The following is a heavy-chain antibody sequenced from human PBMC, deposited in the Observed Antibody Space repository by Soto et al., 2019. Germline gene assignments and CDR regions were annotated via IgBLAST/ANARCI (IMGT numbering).Heavy chain of an antibody. D-gene: IGHD5-18*01. CDR1: GFTFSSYG. V-gene: IGHV3-33*01. J-gene: IGHJ4*02. Sequence: QVQLVESGGGVVQPGMSLRLSCAASGFTFSSYGMHWVRQAPGKGLEWVAVIWYDGSNKYYADSVKGRFTISRDNSKNTLYLQMNSLRAEDTAVYYCARDDTAMVRGPDYWGQGTLVTVSS. CDR2: IWYDGSNK. CDR3: ARDDTAMVRGPDY.